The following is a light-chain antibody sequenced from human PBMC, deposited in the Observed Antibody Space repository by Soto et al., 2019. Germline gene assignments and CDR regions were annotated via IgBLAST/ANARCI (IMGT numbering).Light chain of an antibody. Sequence: QTVVTQPPSVSAAPGQKVTISCSGSSSNIGNNYVSWYQQLPGTAPKLLIYENNKRPSGIPDRFSGSKSGTSATLGITGLQTGDEAEYYCGTWDSSLSDWVFGGGTKLTVL. CDR2: ENN. CDR1: SSNIGNNY. V-gene: IGLV1-51*02. J-gene: IGLJ3*02. CDR3: GTWDSSLSDWV.